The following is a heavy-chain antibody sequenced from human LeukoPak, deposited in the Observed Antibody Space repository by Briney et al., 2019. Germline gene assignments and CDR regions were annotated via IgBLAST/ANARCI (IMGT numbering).Heavy chain of an antibody. D-gene: IGHD4-11*01. CDR3: ARDAQRGFDYSNSLEY. CDR1: GFIFSHYG. Sequence: RRSLTLSCAASGFIFSHYGMHWVRQAPGRGLEWVVVIWSDGSTRFYAYSVRGRFTIARDNSQKTLFLQMNSLRAEDTAIYYCARDAQRGFDYSNSLEYWGHGTLVTVSS. J-gene: IGHJ4*01. V-gene: IGHV3-33*01. CDR2: IWSDGSTR.